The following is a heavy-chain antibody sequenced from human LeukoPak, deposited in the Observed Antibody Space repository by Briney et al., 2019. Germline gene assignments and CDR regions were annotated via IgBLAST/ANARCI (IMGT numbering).Heavy chain of an antibody. CDR1: GGSFSGYY. CDR2: INHSGST. CDR3: AKSNGYGLVDI. V-gene: IGHV4-34*01. Sequence: SETLSLTCAVYGGSFSGYYWSWIRQPPGKGLEWIGEINHSGSTNYNPSLKSRVTISVDTSKNQFSLKLSSVTAAGTAVYYCAKSNGYGLVDIWGQGTMVTVSS. J-gene: IGHJ3*02. D-gene: IGHD3-10*01.